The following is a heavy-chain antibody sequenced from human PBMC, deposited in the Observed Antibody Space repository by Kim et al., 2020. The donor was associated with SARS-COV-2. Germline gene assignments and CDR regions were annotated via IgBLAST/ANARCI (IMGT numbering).Heavy chain of an antibody. CDR3: ATHSMIVVVPDY. J-gene: IGHJ4*02. V-gene: IGHV4-39*01. D-gene: IGHD3-22*01. CDR2: IYYSGST. Sequence: SETLSLTCTVSGGSISSSSYYWGWIRQPPGKGLEWIGSIYYSGSTYYNPSLKSRVTISVETSKNQFSLKPSSVTAADTAVYYCATHSMIVVVPDYWGQGTLVTVSS. CDR1: GGSISSSSYY.